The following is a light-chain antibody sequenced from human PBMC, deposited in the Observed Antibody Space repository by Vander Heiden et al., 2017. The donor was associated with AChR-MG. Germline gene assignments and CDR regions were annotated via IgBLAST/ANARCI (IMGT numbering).Light chain of an antibody. J-gene: IGKJ4*01. V-gene: IGKV3-11*01. Sequence: EIVLTQSPATLSLSPGERATLSCRASQSVSNFLAWYQQKPGQAPRLLIYDASNRATGIPARFSGSGYGTDFTLTISSLEPEDFAVYYCQQPSNWPPLTFGGRTKVEIK. CDR3: QQPSNWPPLT. CDR1: QSVSNF. CDR2: DAS.